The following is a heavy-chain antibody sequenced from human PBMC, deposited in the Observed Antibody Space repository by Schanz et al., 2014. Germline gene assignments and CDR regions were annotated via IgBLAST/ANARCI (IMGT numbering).Heavy chain of an antibody. V-gene: IGHV3-23*04. CDR2: ISGSGGST. CDR3: AIIGVMVAVAGTRADY. D-gene: IGHD6-19*01. J-gene: IGHJ4*02. CDR1: GFTLSSYA. Sequence: VQLVESGGGVVQPGRSLRLSCAAYGFTLSSYAMHWVRQAPGKGLEWVSAISGSGGSTYYADSVKGRFTISRDNSKNTLYLQMNRLRAEDTALYYCAIIGVMVAVAGTRADYWGQGTLVTVSS.